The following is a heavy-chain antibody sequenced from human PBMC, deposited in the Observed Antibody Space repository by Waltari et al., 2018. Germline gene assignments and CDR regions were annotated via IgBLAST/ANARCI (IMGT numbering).Heavy chain of an antibody. D-gene: IGHD4-17*01. V-gene: IGHV3-53*01. CDR2: IYEVGGT. CDR1: GFDINNNY. J-gene: IGHJ5*02. Sequence: EERLVESGGQWIQPGGTLRLSCAASGFDINNNYMFWFRQAPGRGLELVAVIYEVGGTYYPDSIKGRFTISRDNSNNILFLQMNNLRVDDTAVYSCAKDDGGLSRGWFDPWGRGTLVTVSP. CDR3: AKDDGGLSRGWFDP.